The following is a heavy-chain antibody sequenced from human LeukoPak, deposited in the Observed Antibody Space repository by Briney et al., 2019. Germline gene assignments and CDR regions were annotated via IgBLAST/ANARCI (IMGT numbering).Heavy chain of an antibody. V-gene: IGHV3-23*01. Sequence: GGSLRLSCVASGFTFSSYAMSWVRQAPGKGLEWVSGTRGSGGSTYYADSVKGRFTISRDNAKNSVYLQMNSLRVEDTAIYYCASLWELIGSWGQGTLVTVSS. CDR1: GFTFSSYA. CDR2: TRGSGGST. D-gene: IGHD1-26*01. J-gene: IGHJ4*02. CDR3: ASLWELIGS.